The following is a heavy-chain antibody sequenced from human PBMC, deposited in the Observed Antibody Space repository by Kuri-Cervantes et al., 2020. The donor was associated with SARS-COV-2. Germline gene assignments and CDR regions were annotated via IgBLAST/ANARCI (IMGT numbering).Heavy chain of an antibody. CDR3: AREGLYSSSSGFDY. CDR2: IYSGGST. D-gene: IGHD6-6*01. Sequence: GGSLRLSCAASGFTVSSNYMSWVRQAPGKGLEWVSVIYSGGSTYYADSVKGRFTISRDNSKNTLYLQMNSLRAEDTAVYYCAREGLYSSSSGFDYWGQGNPVTVSS. V-gene: IGHV3-53*01. CDR1: GFTVSSNY. J-gene: IGHJ4*02.